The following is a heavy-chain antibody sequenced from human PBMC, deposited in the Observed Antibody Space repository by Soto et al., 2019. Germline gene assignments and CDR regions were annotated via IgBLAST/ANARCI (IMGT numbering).Heavy chain of an antibody. Sequence: SETLSLTCAVSGGSISSGGYSWSWIRQPPGKGLEWIGYIYHSGSTYYNPSLKSRVTISVDRSKNQFSLKLSSVTAADTAVYYCAISPDYYDSSGYFYWGQGTLVTVSS. J-gene: IGHJ4*02. D-gene: IGHD3-22*01. V-gene: IGHV4-30-2*01. CDR2: IYHSGST. CDR3: AISPDYYDSSGYFY. CDR1: GGSISSGGYS.